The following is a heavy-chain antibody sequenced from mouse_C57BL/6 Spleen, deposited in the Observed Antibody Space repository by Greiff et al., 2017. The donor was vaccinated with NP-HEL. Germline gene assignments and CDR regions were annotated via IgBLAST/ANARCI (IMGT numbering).Heavy chain of an antibody. CDR2: INPSTGGT. CDR3: ARFYYGSSY. V-gene: IGHV1-42*01. J-gene: IGHJ2*01. D-gene: IGHD1-1*01. Sequence: VQLKESGPELVKPGASVKISCKASGYSFTGYYMNWVKQSPEKSLEWIGEINPSTGGTTYNQKFKAKATLTVDKSSSTAYMQLKSLTSEDSAVYYCARFYYGSSYWGQGTTLTVSS. CDR1: GYSFTGYY.